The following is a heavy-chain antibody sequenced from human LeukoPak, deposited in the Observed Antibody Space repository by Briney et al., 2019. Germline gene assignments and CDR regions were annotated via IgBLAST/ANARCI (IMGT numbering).Heavy chain of an antibody. CDR1: GFTFSSYD. Sequence: GGSLRLSCAASGFTFSSYDMNWVRQAPGKGLEWVSYISSSGSTIYYADSVKGRFTISRDNTKNPLYLQMNSLRAEDTAVYYCAREKARRAAGTGAFDIWGQGTMVTVSS. CDR3: AREKARRAAGTGAFDI. J-gene: IGHJ3*02. D-gene: IGHD6-13*01. CDR2: ISSSGSTI. V-gene: IGHV3-48*03.